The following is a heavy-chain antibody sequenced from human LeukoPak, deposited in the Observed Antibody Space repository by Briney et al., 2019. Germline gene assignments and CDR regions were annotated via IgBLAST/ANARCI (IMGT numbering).Heavy chain of an antibody. CDR1: GDSISRRLYF. Sequence: SETLSLTCPVPGDSISRRLYFWSWIRHYPGKGLEWIGYVYDSGNTYVNPSLESRVSMSLDTSQNLFSLRLTSVTAADTAMYYCARLHGDYASGTPPFDMWGQGTLVTVAS. CDR3: ARLHGDYASGTPPFDM. D-gene: IGHD3-10*01. CDR2: VYDSGNT. J-gene: IGHJ4*02. V-gene: IGHV4-31*03.